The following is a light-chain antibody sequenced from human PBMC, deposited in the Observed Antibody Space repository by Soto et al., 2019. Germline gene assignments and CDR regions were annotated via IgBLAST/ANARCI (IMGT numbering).Light chain of an antibody. J-gene: IGKJ1*01. Sequence: EIVLTQSPATLSLSPGERATLSCRASQNVGTFLSWYRQKPGQAPRLLIYDAIKRATGIPARFSGSGSGTDFTLTISSLEPEDFAIYYCQQHINLSAFGQGTKVEV. CDR2: DAI. V-gene: IGKV3-11*01. CDR3: QQHINLSA. CDR1: QNVGTF.